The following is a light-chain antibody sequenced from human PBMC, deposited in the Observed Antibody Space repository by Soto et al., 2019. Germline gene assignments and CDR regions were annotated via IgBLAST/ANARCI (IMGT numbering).Light chain of an antibody. Sequence: ETVMTQSPATLSVSPGERATLCFSASQSVSSKLAWYQQKPGQAPRLLIYGASTRATGIPARFSGSGSGTEFTLTISSLQSEDFAVYYCQQYNNWPPITFGQGTRLEIK. CDR1: QSVSSK. CDR3: QQYNNWPPIT. J-gene: IGKJ5*01. CDR2: GAS. V-gene: IGKV3D-15*01.